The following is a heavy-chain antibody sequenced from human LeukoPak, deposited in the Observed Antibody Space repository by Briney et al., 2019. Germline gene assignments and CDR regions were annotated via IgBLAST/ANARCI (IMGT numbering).Heavy chain of an antibody. CDR1: GFRFSSYA. CDR3: AKDGGGYDFWSGYYKDY. V-gene: IGHV3-23*01. Sequence: GGSLRLSCAASGFRFSSYAMSWVRQAPGKGLEWVSAISGSGVSTYYADSVKGRFTVSRDNSKNTLYLQMSSLRAEDTAVYYCAKDGGGYDFWSGYYKDYWGQGTLVTVSS. D-gene: IGHD3-3*01. CDR2: ISGSGVST. J-gene: IGHJ4*02.